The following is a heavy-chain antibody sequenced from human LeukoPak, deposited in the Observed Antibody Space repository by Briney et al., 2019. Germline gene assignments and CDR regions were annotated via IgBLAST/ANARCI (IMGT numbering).Heavy chain of an antibody. Sequence: APVKVSCKVSGYTLTELSMHWVRQAPGRGLGCMGRFDPDDGETIYAQNVQGSVTMTEDTATNTGYMELSSLRSENTAVYYCATAEYYYDSSGYYTFDYWGQGTLVTVSS. J-gene: IGHJ4*02. CDR1: GYTLTELS. CDR2: FDPDDGET. D-gene: IGHD3-22*01. CDR3: ATAEYYYDSSGYYTFDY. V-gene: IGHV1-24*01.